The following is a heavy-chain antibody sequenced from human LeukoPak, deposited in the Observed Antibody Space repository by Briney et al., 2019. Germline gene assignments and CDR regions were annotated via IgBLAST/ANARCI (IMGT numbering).Heavy chain of an antibody. CDR2: INHSGST. Sequence: SETLSLTCAVYDGSFSGYYWSWIRQPPGKGLEWIGEINHSGSTYYNPSLKSRVTISVDTSKNQFSLKLSSVTAADTAVYYCASHEILSGFDPWGQGTLVTVSS. D-gene: IGHD3-9*01. CDR3: ASHEILSGFDP. CDR1: DGSFSGYY. J-gene: IGHJ5*02. V-gene: IGHV4-34*01.